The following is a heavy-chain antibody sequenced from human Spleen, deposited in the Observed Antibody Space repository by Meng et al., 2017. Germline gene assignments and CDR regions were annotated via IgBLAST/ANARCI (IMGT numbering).Heavy chain of an antibody. V-gene: IGHV1-2*06. CDR3: ARDEDISAAGKLFGDY. Sequence: QVPLVQSGAEAKKPGASGKVSCKASGYTFPDYWLHWVRRAPGQGLEWMGRINPKSGDTHYAQRFQGRVTMTGDTSISTAYMELSGLRSDDTAMYYCARDEDISAAGKLFGDYWGQGTLVTSPQ. D-gene: IGHD6-13*01. J-gene: IGHJ4*02. CDR2: INPKSGDT. CDR1: GYTFPDYW.